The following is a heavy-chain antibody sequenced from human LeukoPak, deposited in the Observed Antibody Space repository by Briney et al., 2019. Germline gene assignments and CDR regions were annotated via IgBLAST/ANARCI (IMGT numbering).Heavy chain of an antibody. V-gene: IGHV4-61*01. CDR2: IYYSGST. Sequence: SETLSLTCTVSGDSISSASGTYSWHWSWIRQPPGKGLEWIGYIYYSGSTNYNPSLKSRVTISVDTSKNQFSLKLSSVTAADTAVYYCARWRDYYDSSGTYPAFDYWGQGTLVTVSS. CDR3: ARWRDYYDSSGTYPAFDY. CDR1: GDSISSASGTYSWH. D-gene: IGHD3-22*01. J-gene: IGHJ4*02.